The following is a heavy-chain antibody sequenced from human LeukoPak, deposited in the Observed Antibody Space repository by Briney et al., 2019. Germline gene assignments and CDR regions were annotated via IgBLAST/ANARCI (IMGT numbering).Heavy chain of an antibody. V-gene: IGHV3-30-3*01. CDR2: ISYDGSNK. Sequence: GRSLRLSCAASGFTFSSYAMHWVRQAPGKGLEGVAVISYDGSNKYYADSVKGRFTISRDNSKNTLYLQMNSLRAEDTAVYYCARDLSGYSYGSDYWGQGTLVTVSS. CDR3: ARDLSGYSYGSDY. CDR1: GFTFSSYA. J-gene: IGHJ4*02. D-gene: IGHD5-18*01.